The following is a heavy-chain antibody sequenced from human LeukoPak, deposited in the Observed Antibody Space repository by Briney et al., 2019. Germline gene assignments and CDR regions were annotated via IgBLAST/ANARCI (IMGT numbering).Heavy chain of an antibody. J-gene: IGHJ3*02. CDR1: GGSISSSSYY. CDR2: IYYSGST. CDR3: ARHDQGFGEPDDFDI. V-gene: IGHV4-39*01. D-gene: IGHD3-10*01. Sequence: SETLSLTCTVSGGSISSSSYYWGWIRQPPGKGLEWIGSIYYSGSTYYNPSLKSRVPISVDTSKNQFSLKLSSVTAADTAVYYCARHDQGFGEPDDFDIWGQGTMVTVSS.